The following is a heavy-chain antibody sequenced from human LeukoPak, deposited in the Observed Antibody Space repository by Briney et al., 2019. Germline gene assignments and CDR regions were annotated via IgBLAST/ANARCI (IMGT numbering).Heavy chain of an antibody. J-gene: IGHJ4*02. CDR1: GYSFTSYG. D-gene: IGHD3-22*01. Sequence: GASVKVSCKASGYSFTSYGISWVRQAPGQGLEWMGGIIPIFGTANYAQKFQGRVTITADESTSTAYMELSSLRSEDTAVYYCASMSSGLFRFDYWGQGTLVTVSS. CDR3: ASMSSGLFRFDY. CDR2: IIPIFGTA. V-gene: IGHV1-69*13.